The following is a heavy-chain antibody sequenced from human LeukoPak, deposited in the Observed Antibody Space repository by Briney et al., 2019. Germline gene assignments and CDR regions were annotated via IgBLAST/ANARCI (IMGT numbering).Heavy chain of an antibody. CDR1: GGSISSSNW. CDR2: ISHSGST. J-gene: IGHJ4*02. V-gene: IGHV4-4*02. CDR3: ARVSGTTTFDY. D-gene: IGHD1-1*01. Sequence: SETLSLTCAVSGGSISSSNWWSWVREPPGRGLGWIGEISHSGSTNYTPSLESRVTISVDKSKNQFSLKLSSVTAADTAVYFCARVSGTTTFDYWGQGILVTVSS.